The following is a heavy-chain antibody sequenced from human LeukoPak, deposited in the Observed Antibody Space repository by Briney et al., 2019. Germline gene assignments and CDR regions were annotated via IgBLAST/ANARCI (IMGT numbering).Heavy chain of an antibody. V-gene: IGHV4-59*01. D-gene: IGHD3-22*01. CDR3: ARENPTYYYDSRVFDY. CDR1: GGSISSYY. J-gene: IGHJ4*02. Sequence: SETLSLTCTVSGGSISSYYWSWIWQPPGKGLEWIGYIYYSGSTNYNPSLKSRVTISVDTSKNQFSLKLSSVTAADTAVYYCARENPTYYYDSRVFDYWGQGTLVTVSS. CDR2: IYYSGST.